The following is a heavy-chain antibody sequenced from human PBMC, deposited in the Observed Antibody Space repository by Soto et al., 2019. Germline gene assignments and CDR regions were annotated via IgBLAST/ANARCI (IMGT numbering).Heavy chain of an antibody. J-gene: IGHJ6*02. Sequence: QVQLVQSRGEVKKPGASVKVSCKTSGYSFTTYGISWVRQAPGQGLEWMGWISGNNGNTNYAQKLKGRVTLTTDTSTSTAYMELRSLRSDDTAVYYCAREGPAPYYYYGMDVWGQGSTVTVSS. CDR2: ISGNNGNT. CDR3: AREGPAPYYYYGMDV. CDR1: GYSFTTYG. V-gene: IGHV1-18*01.